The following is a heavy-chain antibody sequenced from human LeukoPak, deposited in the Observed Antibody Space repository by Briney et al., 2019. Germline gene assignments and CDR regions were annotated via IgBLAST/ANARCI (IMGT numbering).Heavy chain of an antibody. V-gene: IGHV4-39*01. CDR2: IYYSGST. J-gene: IGHJ4*02. CDR1: GGSISSSSYY. CDR3: ARVTRPNTYYYGSGMISYYFDY. D-gene: IGHD3-10*01. Sequence: SSETLSLTCTVSGGSISSSSYYWGWIRQPPGKGLEWIGSIYYSGSTYYNPSLKSRVTISVDTSKNQFSLKLSSVTAADTAVYYCARVTRPNTYYYGSGMISYYFDYWGQGTLVTVSS.